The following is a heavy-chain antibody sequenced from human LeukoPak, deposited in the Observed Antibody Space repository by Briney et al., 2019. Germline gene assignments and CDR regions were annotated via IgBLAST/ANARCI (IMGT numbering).Heavy chain of an antibody. Sequence: SETLSLTCAVSGGSISSSNWWSWVRQPPGKGLEWIGEIYHSGSTNYNPSLKSRVTISVDKSKNQFSLKLSSVTAADTAVYYCARVYSSGWSKKYFDYWGQGTLVTVSS. CDR3: ARVYSSGWSKKYFDY. CDR2: IYHSGST. V-gene: IGHV4-4*02. CDR1: GGSISSSNW. D-gene: IGHD6-19*01. J-gene: IGHJ4*02.